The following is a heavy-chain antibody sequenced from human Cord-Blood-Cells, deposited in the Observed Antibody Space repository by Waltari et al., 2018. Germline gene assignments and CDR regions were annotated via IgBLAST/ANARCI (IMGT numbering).Heavy chain of an antibody. CDR1: GYSFTSYW. V-gene: IGHV5-51*03. D-gene: IGHD2-2*01. CDR3: ARGDCSSTSCYACDI. J-gene: IGHJ3*02. CDR2: ISPGAADT. Sequence: EVQLVQSGAEVKKPGESLKISCKGSGYSFTSYWIGWVRQMPGKGLEWRGVISPGAADTGYSPSFQGQVTISAGKSISTAYLQWGSLKASDTAMYYCARGDCSSTSCYACDIWGQGTMVTVSS.